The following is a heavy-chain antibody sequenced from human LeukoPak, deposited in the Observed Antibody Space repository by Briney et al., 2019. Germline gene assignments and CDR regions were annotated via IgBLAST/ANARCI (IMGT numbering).Heavy chain of an antibody. Sequence: GGSLRLSCTASGFTFGDYAVSWVRRAPGRGLECVGLIRRRAFGETADYAASVKGRFTISRDDSKSIAYLQMNSLKTEDTAVYYCTREGAAAGYGMDVWGQGTTVTVSS. CDR1: GFTFGDYA. CDR2: IRRRAFGETA. V-gene: IGHV3-49*04. D-gene: IGHD6-13*01. CDR3: TREGAAAGYGMDV. J-gene: IGHJ6*02.